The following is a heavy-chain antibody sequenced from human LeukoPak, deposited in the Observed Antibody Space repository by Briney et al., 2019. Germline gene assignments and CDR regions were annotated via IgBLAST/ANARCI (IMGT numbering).Heavy chain of an antibody. Sequence: SETLSLTCTVSGCSISSGGYYWSWIRQPPGKGLEWIGYIYHSGSTYYNPSLKSRVTISVDRSKNQFSLKLSSVTAADTAVYYCARGGYDFWSGYPPMDVWGKGTTVTVSS. CDR2: IYHSGST. CDR3: ARGGYDFWSGYPPMDV. J-gene: IGHJ6*04. D-gene: IGHD3-3*01. V-gene: IGHV4-30-2*01. CDR1: GCSISSGGYY.